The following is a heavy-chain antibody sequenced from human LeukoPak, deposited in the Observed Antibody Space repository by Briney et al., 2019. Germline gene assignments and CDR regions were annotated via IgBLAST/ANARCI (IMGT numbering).Heavy chain of an antibody. CDR3: ARVGGRYSYGYYYYMGV. V-gene: IGHV1-2*06. CDR1: GYTFTGYY. Sequence: ASVKVSCKASGYTFTGYYMHWVRQAPGQGLEWMGRINPNSGGTNYAQKFQGRVTMTRDTSISTAYMELSRLRSDDTAVYYCARVGGRYSYGYYYYMGVWGKGTTVTVSS. D-gene: IGHD5-18*01. J-gene: IGHJ6*03. CDR2: INPNSGGT.